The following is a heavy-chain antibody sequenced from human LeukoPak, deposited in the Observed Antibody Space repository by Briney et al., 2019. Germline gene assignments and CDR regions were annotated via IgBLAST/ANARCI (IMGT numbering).Heavy chain of an antibody. Sequence: ASVKVSCKASGGTFRSYAISWVRQAPGQGLEWMGRIIPILGIANYAQKFQGRVTITADKSTSTAYMELSSLRSEDTAVYYCARLEGDYGGERGFDYWGQGTLVTVSS. V-gene: IGHV1-69*04. CDR1: GGTFRSYA. J-gene: IGHJ4*02. D-gene: IGHD4-23*01. CDR2: IIPILGIA. CDR3: ARLEGDYGGERGFDY.